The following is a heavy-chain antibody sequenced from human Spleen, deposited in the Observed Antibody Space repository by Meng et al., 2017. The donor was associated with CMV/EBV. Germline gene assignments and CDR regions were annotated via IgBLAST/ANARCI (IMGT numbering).Heavy chain of an antibody. D-gene: IGHD3-10*01. CDR1: GFNFAEYG. Sequence: GSLRLSCAASGFNFAEYGMSWVRQAPGKGLEWVSGINWSGGSTGYADSVKGRFTISRDNAKNSLYLQMNSLRAEDSALYYCAREVHYYGLDVWGQGTTVTVSS. CDR3: AREVHYYGLDV. J-gene: IGHJ6*02. V-gene: IGHV3-20*04. CDR2: INWSGGST.